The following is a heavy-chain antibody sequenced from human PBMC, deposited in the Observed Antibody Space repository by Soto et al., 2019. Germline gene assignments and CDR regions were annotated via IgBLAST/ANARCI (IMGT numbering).Heavy chain of an antibody. CDR3: AKAATVVNLYYFDY. Sequence: PGGSLRLSCAASGFTFNNYGMSWVRQAPGKGLEWVSAITDSGGSTYYADSVKGRFTISRDNSKNTVYLQMNSLRAEDTAVYYCAKAATVVNLYYFDYWGQGTLVTXS. J-gene: IGHJ4*02. V-gene: IGHV3-23*01. D-gene: IGHD4-17*01. CDR1: GFTFNNYG. CDR2: ITDSGGST.